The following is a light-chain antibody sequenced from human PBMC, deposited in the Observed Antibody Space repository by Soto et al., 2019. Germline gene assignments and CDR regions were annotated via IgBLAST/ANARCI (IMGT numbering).Light chain of an antibody. CDR1: QSVGNNY. CDR3: QQCATSPLT. Sequence: DIVLTQSPGTLSLSPGERATLSCRASQSVGNNYLTWYQQKPGQAPRLLIYDASNRATGTPDRFSGSGSGTDFTLTISRLEPEDFAVYYCQQCATSPLTFGQGTRVGIK. CDR2: DAS. V-gene: IGKV3-20*01. J-gene: IGKJ1*01.